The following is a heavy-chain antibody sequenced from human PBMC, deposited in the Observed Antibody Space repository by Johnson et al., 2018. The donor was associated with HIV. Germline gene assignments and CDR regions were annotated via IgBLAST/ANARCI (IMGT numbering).Heavy chain of an antibody. CDR1: GFTFHNYG. D-gene: IGHD3-16*01. J-gene: IGHJ3*01. Sequence: EVQLMESGGGVVRPGGSLRLSCPTSGFTFHNYGMTWVRQAPGKGLEWVSGINWNGGSTGYADSVKGRFTISRDNAKKSLYLQMNSLRAEDTALYFCARVITIGTRLESGLGGGVFDFWGRGTVVTVSS. V-gene: IGHV3-20*04. CDR2: INWNGGST. CDR3: ARVITIGTRLESGLGGGVFDF.